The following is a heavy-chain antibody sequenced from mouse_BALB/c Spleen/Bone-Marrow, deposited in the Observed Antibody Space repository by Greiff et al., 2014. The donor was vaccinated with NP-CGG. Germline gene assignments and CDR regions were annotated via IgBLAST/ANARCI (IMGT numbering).Heavy chain of an antibody. CDR3: TRNGYYGWSAY. CDR2: INPDSSTI. Sequence: VQLQQPGGGLVQPGGSLKLSCGASGFDFNRYWMTWVRQAPGKGLEWIGEINPDSSTINYKPSLKDKFIISRDNAKNTLYLQMSKVRSEDTGLYYCTRNGYYGWSAYWGQGTLVTVSA. V-gene: IGHV4-1*02. CDR1: GFDFNRYW. J-gene: IGHJ3*01. D-gene: IGHD2-3*01.